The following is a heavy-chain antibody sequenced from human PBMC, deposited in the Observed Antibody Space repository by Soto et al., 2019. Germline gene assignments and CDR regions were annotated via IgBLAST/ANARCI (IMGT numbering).Heavy chain of an antibody. J-gene: IGHJ6*02. Sequence: ASVKVSCKASGYTFTSYAMHWVRQAPGQRLEWMGWINAGNGNTKYSQKFQGRVTITRVTSASTAYMELSSLRSEDTAVYYCARFGRNDFWSGYYASLSGMDVWGQGTTVTVSS. CDR3: ARFGRNDFWSGYYASLSGMDV. V-gene: IGHV1-3*01. CDR2: INAGNGNT. CDR1: GYTFTSYA. D-gene: IGHD3-3*01.